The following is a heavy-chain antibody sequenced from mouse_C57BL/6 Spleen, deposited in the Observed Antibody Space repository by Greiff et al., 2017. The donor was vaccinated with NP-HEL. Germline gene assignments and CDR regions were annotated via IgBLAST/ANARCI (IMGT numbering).Heavy chain of an antibody. CDR2: ISSGSSTI. Sequence: EVKLMESGGGLVKPGGSLKLSCAASGFTFSDYGMHWVRQAPEKGLEWVAYISSGSSTIYYADTVKGRFTISRDNAKNTLFLQMTSLRSEDTAMYYCARGGSNPYFDYWGQGTTLTVSS. CDR3: ARGGSNPYFDY. J-gene: IGHJ2*01. V-gene: IGHV5-17*01. D-gene: IGHD2-5*01. CDR1: GFTFSDYG.